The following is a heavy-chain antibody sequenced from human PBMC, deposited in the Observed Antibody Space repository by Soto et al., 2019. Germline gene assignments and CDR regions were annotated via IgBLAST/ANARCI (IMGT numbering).Heavy chain of an antibody. CDR3: ARFYGSGSSNWFDP. CDR2: IYYSGST. V-gene: IGHV4-59*01. D-gene: IGHD3-10*01. CDR1: GGSISSYY. Sequence: SETLSLTCTVSGGSISSYYWSWIRQPPGKGLEWIGYIYYSGSTNYNPSLKSRVAISVDTSKNQFSLKLSSVTAADTAVYYCARFYGSGSSNWFDPWGQGTLVTVS. J-gene: IGHJ5*02.